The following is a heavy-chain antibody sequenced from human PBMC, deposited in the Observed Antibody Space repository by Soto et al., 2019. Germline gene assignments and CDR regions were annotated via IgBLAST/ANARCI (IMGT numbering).Heavy chain of an antibody. J-gene: IGHJ6*02. CDR1: GGSFSNYG. V-gene: IGHV1-69*12. D-gene: IGHD3-22*01. CDR3: ARGDATKIIVTTYYGLDV. Sequence: QVQVVQSGAEVKKPGSSVKVSCKASGGSFSNYGISWVRQAPGQGLEWMGGIIPVFGTPHYAQKFQDRVTSTADESTSTVYMEVSSLTSEDTAVYYCARGDATKIIVTTYYGLDVWGQGTTVTVSS. CDR2: IIPVFGTP.